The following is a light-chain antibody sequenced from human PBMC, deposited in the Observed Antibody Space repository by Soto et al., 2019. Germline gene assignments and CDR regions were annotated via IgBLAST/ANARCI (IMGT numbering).Light chain of an antibody. CDR1: QDISNY. CDR2: DAS. V-gene: IGKV1-33*01. CDR3: QQYDNLLP. Sequence: DIQMTQSPSSLSASVGDRVTITFQASQDISNYLNWYQQKPGKAPKLLIYDASNLETGVPSRLSGSGSGTDFTFPIRSLQPEDTATYYCQQYDNLLPFGGGTKVDIK. J-gene: IGKJ4*01.